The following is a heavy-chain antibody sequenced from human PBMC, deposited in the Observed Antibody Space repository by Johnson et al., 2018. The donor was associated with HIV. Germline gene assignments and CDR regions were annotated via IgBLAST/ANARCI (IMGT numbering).Heavy chain of an antibody. CDR2: IRYDGNNK. CDR1: GFTFSSYA. D-gene: IGHD6-13*01. J-gene: IGHJ3*02. Sequence: VQLVESGGGVVQPGRSLRLSCAASGFTFSSYAMHWVRQAPGKGLQWVAFIRYDGNNKYYADSVQGRFTISRDNSKNTLYLQMNSLRAEDTAAYYCARLPYSGDEDAFDIWGQGTMVTVSS. CDR3: ARLPYSGDEDAFDI. V-gene: IGHV3-30*04.